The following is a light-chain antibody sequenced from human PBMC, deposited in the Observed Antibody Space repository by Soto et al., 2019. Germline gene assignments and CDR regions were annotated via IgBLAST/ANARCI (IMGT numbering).Light chain of an antibody. CDR3: PSYTNRNTLI. J-gene: IGLJ6*01. CDR1: SSDIGLYNY. Sequence: QSALTQPASVSGSPGQSVTISCTGTSSDIGLYNYVSWYQQHPAKAPKLMVYDVTHRPSGVSNRFSGSKSGNTASLTISGLLVEDEADYYCPSYTNRNTLIFGGGTKATVL. CDR2: DVT. V-gene: IGLV2-14*01.